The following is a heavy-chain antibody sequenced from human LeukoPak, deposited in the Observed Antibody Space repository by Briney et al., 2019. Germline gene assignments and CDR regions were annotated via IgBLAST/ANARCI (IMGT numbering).Heavy chain of an antibody. CDR2: ISSGSSFK. CDR1: GFAFSSYS. Sequence: GGSLRLSCAASGFAFSSYSMNWVRQAPGKGLEWVSSISSGSSFKYYADSVKGRFTISRDNAKNSLYLQMSSLRAEDTAVYYCARGSGGAFGGVMVDYWGQGTLVTVSS. J-gene: IGHJ4*02. V-gene: IGHV3-21*01. CDR3: ARGSGGAFGGVMVDY. D-gene: IGHD3-16*01.